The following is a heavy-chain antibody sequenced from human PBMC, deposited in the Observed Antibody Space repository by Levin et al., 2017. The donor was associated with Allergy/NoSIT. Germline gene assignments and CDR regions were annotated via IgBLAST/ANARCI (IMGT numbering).Heavy chain of an antibody. CDR1: GFNFENYA. Sequence: GGSLRLSCAASGFNFENYAMHWVRQVPGKGLEWVSGISWNGGRTGYADSVKGRFTISRDNAKNSLHLQMNSLRVDDTALYYCTKDTSVDTSGWFGGWFDPWGQGTLVTVSS. V-gene: IGHV3-9*01. D-gene: IGHD6-19*01. CDR2: ISWNGGRT. J-gene: IGHJ5*02. CDR3: TKDTSVDTSGWFGGWFDP.